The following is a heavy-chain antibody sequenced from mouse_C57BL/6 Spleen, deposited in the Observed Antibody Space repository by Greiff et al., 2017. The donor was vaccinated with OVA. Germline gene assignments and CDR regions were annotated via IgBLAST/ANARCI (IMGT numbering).Heavy chain of an antibody. CDR3: ARMVTTWYFDV. CDR2: INYDGSST. CDR1: GFTFSDYY. Sequence: EVQLVESEGGLVQPGSSMKLSCTASGFTFSDYYMAWVRQVPEKGLEWVANINYDGSSTYYLDSLKSRFIISRDNAKNILYLQMSSLKSEDTATYYCARMVTTWYFDVWGTGTTVTVSS. V-gene: IGHV5-16*01. D-gene: IGHD2-2*01. J-gene: IGHJ1*03.